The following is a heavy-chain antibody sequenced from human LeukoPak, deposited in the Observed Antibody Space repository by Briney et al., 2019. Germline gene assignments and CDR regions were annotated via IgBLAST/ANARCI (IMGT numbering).Heavy chain of an antibody. V-gene: IGHV3-53*01. CDR2: MYRGASGTT. J-gene: IGHJ4*02. D-gene: IGHD1-26*01. CDR1: GFTFDRYC. CDR3: ARGTYFYEDSGFYFDS. Sequence: GGSLRLSCAASGFTFDRYCMNWVRQAPGKGLEWVSVMYRGASGTTYYTDSVKGRFTISRDKSKNMIYLQMSSLRAEDTAVYYCARGTYFYEDSGFYFDSWGLGTLVTVSS.